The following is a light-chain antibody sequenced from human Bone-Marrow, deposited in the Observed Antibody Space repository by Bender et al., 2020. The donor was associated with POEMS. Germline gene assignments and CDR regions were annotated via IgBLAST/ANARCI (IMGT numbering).Light chain of an antibody. V-gene: IGLV4-69*01. CDR1: SGLSSSA. CDR2: INSDGSH. Sequence: QVVLAQSPSAAASLGASVKLTCTLSSGLSSSAIAWHQQQAQRGPRFLMKINSDGSHKKGDGVPNRFSGSSSGAERYLTISSLQSDDEADYYCQTWGTGFRVFGGGTKLTVL. J-gene: IGLJ3*02. CDR3: QTWGTGFRV.